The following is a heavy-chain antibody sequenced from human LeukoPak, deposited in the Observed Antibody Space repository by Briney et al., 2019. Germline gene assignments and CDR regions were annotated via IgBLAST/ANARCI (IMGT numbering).Heavy chain of an antibody. Sequence: PGGSLRLSCAASGFTFSSYAMSWVRQAPGKGLEWVSAISGSGGSTYYADSVKGRFTISRDNSKNTLYLQMSSLRAEDTAVYYCAKRVQYDDSHYCIFDYWGQGTLVTVSS. CDR2: ISGSGGST. D-gene: IGHD3-22*01. V-gene: IGHV3-23*01. CDR1: GFTFSSYA. J-gene: IGHJ4*02. CDR3: AKRVQYDDSHYCIFDY.